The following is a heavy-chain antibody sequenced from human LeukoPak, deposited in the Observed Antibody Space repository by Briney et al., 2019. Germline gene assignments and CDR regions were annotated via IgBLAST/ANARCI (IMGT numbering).Heavy chain of an antibody. V-gene: IGHV4-30-4*01. CDR2: IYYSGST. CDR3: ASLYCSSTSCYTSDY. Sequence: SETLSLTCAVSGGSISSGDYYWSWIRQPPGKGLEWIGYIYYSGSTYYNPSLKSRVTISVDTSKNQFSLKLSSVTAADTAVYYCASLYCSSTSCYTSDYWGQGTLVTVSS. D-gene: IGHD2-2*02. J-gene: IGHJ4*02. CDR1: GGSISSGDYY.